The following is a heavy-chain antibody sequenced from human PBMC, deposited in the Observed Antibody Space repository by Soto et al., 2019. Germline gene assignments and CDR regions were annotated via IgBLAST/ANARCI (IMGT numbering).Heavy chain of an antibody. J-gene: IGHJ4*01. CDR2: INAGNGNT. D-gene: IGHD6-19*01. V-gene: IGHV1-3*01. Sequence: ASVTVSCTAPGYTITSYAMHWVRQAQGQRLEWMGWINAGNGNTKYSQKFQGRVIITRDTSGRTAYMELSSVRAEDTAVYYCASLRQDSSGRYYFDQWGHGTLVTVCS. CDR3: ASLRQDSSGRYYFDQ. CDR1: GYTITSYA.